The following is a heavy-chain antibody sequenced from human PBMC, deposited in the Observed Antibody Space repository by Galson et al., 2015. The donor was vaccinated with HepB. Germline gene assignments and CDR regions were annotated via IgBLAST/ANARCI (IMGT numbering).Heavy chain of an antibody. CDR3: ASLYCSGGSCYSGGWFDP. J-gene: IGHJ5*02. V-gene: IGHV3-48*03. CDR2: ISSSGSTI. CDR1: GFTLSSYE. Sequence: SLRLSCAASGFTLSSYEMNWVRQAPGKGLEWVSYISSSGSTIYYADSVKGRFTISRDNAKNSLYLQMNSLRAEDTAVYYCASLYCSGGSCYSGGWFDPWGQGTLVTVSS. D-gene: IGHD2-15*01.